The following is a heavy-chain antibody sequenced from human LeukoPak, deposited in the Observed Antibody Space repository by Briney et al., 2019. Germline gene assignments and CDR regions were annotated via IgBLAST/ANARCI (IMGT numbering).Heavy chain of an antibody. CDR1: GFTFSSYA. V-gene: IGHV3-64*01. Sequence: GGSLRLSCAASGFTFSSYAMHWVRQAPGKGLEYVSAISSNGGSTYYANSVKGRFTISRDNSKNTLYLQMGSLRAEDMAVYYCAREGLGYCSGGSCYHYYYYYMDVWGKGTTVTVSS. CDR3: AREGLGYCSGGSCYHYYYYYMDV. D-gene: IGHD2-15*01. CDR2: ISSNGGST. J-gene: IGHJ6*03.